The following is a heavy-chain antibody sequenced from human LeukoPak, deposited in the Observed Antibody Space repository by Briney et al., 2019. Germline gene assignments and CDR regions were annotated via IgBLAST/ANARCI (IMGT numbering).Heavy chain of an antibody. J-gene: IGHJ4*02. CDR2: INPSGGST. Sequence: SVKVFCKASGYTFTSYYMHWVRQAPGQGLEWMGIINPSGGSTSYAQKFQGRVTMTRDTSMSTVYMELSSLRSEDTAVYYCARGGPPYGSGNDYWGQGTLVTVSS. V-gene: IGHV1-46*01. CDR1: GYTFTSYY. D-gene: IGHD3-10*01. CDR3: ARGGPPYGSGNDY.